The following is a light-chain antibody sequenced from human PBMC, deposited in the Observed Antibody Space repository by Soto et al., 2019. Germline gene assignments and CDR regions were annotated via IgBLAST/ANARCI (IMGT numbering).Light chain of an antibody. Sequence: QSVLTQPPSVSAAPGQKVTISCSGSSSNIGNNYVSWYQQLPGTAPKLLIYENHRRPSGIPDRFSGSKSGTSATLDITGLQTGDEADYCCGTWDSSLSAVVFGGGTKLTVL. CDR1: SSNIGNNY. J-gene: IGLJ2*01. V-gene: IGLV1-51*02. CDR3: GTWDSSLSAVV. CDR2: ENH.